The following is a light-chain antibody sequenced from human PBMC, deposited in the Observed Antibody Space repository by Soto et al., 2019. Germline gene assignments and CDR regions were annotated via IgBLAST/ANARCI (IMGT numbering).Light chain of an antibody. CDR2: EVS. V-gene: IGLV2-14*01. Sequence: QSVLTQPASVSGSPGQSITISCTGTSSDVGAYNYVSWYQQHPGKAPKLMISEVSKRPSGVASRFSGSKSGNTASLTISGLQADDDADYYSTSYANRNTYVFGTGTKVTVL. CDR1: SSDVGAYNY. J-gene: IGLJ1*01. CDR3: TSYANRNTYV.